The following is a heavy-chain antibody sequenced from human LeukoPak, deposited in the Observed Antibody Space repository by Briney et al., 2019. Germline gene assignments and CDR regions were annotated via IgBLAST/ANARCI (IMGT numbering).Heavy chain of an antibody. J-gene: IGHJ2*01. D-gene: IGHD2-8*02. CDR2: IYYSGST. CDR1: GGSISSYY. V-gene: IGHV4-59*08. CDR3: ARPTGGNWYFDL. Sequence: PSETLSLTCTVSGGSISSYYWSWIRQPPGKGLEWIGYIYYSGSTNYNPSLKSRVTISVDTSKNQFSLKLSSVTAADTAVYYCARPTGGNWYFDLWGRGTLVTVSS.